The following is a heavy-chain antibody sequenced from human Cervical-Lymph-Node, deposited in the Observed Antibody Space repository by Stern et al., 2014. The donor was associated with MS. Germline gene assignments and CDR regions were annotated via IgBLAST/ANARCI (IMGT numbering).Heavy chain of an antibody. CDR3: AKDISERHYYFDS. V-gene: IGHV3-9*01. D-gene: IGHD3-16*02. Sequence: EVQLVESGGGPVQPGRALRLSCAASGFTFDDCAMHWVLHAPGKGLEWVSGISWNSNNIGYADSVRGRFTISRDNAKNSLYLQMNGLRPEDTALYYCAKDISERHYYFDSWGEGTLVTVSS. CDR2: ISWNSNNI. J-gene: IGHJ4*02. CDR1: GFTFDDCA.